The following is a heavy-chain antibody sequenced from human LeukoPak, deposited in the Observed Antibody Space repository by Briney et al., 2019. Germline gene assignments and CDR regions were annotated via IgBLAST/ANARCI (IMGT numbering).Heavy chain of an antibody. V-gene: IGHV3-53*01. CDR2: IYSGGST. CDR1: GFTVSSNY. Sequence: GGSLRLSCAASGFTVSSNYMSWVRQAPGKGLEWVSVIYSGGSTYYAGSVKGRFTISRDNSKNMLYLQMNSLRAEDTAVYYCARSAGYSSEMNYWGQGTLVTVSS. J-gene: IGHJ4*02. CDR3: ARSAGYSSEMNY. D-gene: IGHD6-19*01.